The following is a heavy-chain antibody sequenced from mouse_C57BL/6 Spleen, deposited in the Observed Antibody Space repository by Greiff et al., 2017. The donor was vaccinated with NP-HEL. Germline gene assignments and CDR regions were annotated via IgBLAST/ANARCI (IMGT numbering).Heavy chain of an antibody. CDR1: GYAFSSSW. J-gene: IGHJ4*01. CDR2: IYPGDGDT. D-gene: IGHD2-4*01. V-gene: IGHV1-82*01. CDR3: ARWDDYALMDY. Sequence: QVQLQQSGPELVKPGASVKISCKASGYAFSSSWMNWVKQRPGKGLEWIGRIYPGDGDTNYNGKFKGKATLTADKSSSTAYMQLSSLTSEDSAVYFCARWDDYALMDYWGQGTSVTVSS.